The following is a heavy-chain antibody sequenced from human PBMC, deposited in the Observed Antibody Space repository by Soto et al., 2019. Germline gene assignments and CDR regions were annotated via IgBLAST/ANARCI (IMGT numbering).Heavy chain of an antibody. V-gene: IGHV1-69*13. J-gene: IGHJ6*02. Sequence: SVKVSCKASGGTFSSYAISWVRQAPGQGLEWMGGIIPIFGTANYAQKFQGRVTITADESTSTAYMELSSLRSEDTAVYYCARTRIAARPQGYYYYGMDVWGQGTTVTVSS. CDR3: ARTRIAARPQGYYYYGMDV. CDR2: IIPIFGTA. D-gene: IGHD6-6*01. CDR1: GGTFSSYA.